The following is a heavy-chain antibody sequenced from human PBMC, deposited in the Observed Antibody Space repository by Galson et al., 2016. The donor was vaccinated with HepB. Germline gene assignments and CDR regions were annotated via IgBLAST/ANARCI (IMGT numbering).Heavy chain of an antibody. D-gene: IGHD6-19*01. CDR2: IAYDETRK. CDR1: GFTFSSYA. J-gene: IGHJ3*01. CDR3: ARADSSGWYGPFAFDV. V-gene: IGHV3-30*04. Sequence: SLRLSCAASGFTFSSYAMHWVRQAPGKGLEWVAFIAYDETRKYYADSVKGRFTISRGNSNNTLYLQMNSLRAEDTAVYYCARADSSGWYGPFAFDVWGQGTMVNISS.